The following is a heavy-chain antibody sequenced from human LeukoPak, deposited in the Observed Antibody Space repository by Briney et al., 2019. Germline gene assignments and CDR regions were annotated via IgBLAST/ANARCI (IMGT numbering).Heavy chain of an antibody. D-gene: IGHD2-2*02. J-gene: IGHJ5*02. V-gene: IGHV4-34*01. CDR3: ARHFGIPAYYCSSTSCYIHPHNWFDP. CDR1: GGSFSGYY. Sequence: SETLSLTCAVYGGSFSGYYWSWIRQPPGKGLEWIGEINHSGSTNYNPSLKSRITISVDTSKNQFSLKLSSVTAADTAVYYCARHFGIPAYYCSSTSCYIHPHNWFDPWGQGTLVTVSS. CDR2: INHSGST.